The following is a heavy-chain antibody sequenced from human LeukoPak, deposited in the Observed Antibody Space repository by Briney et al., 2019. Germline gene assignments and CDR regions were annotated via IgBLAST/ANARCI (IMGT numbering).Heavy chain of an antibody. CDR1: GFTFSTCV. Sequence: GGSLRLSCAASGFTFSTCVMLWVRQAPGMGLEYISSIDPNGKTSYYANSVKGRFTISRDNSNNMLYLQMGSLTTEDMAVYYCAAQTTLTGAYDPWGQGTLVTVSS. J-gene: IGHJ5*02. CDR2: IDPNGKTS. V-gene: IGHV3-64*01. CDR3: AAQTTLTGAYDP. D-gene: IGHD1-20*01.